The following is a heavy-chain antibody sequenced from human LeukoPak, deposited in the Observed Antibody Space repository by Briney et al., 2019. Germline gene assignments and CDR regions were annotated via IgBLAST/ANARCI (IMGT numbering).Heavy chain of an antibody. J-gene: IGHJ4*02. CDR2: IYPADSNT. V-gene: IGHV5-51*01. D-gene: IGHD3-16*01. CDR3: ARHWGGSSLSFFDY. CDR1: GYAFSNSW. Sequence: GESLRISCQASGYAFSNSWTSWVRQMPGKGLEWMGIIYPADSNTRYSPSFQGQVTISADKSSSTAYLQWSSLKASDTAMYYCARHWGGSSLSFFDYWGQGTLVTVSS.